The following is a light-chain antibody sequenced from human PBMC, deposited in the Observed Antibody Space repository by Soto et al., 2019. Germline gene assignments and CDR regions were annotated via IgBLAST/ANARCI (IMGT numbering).Light chain of an antibody. CDR2: DVS. V-gene: IGLV2-14*01. CDR3: SSYTSSSVYV. Sequence: QSALTQPASMSGSPEQSITISCTGTSSDVGGYNYVSWYQQHPGKAPKLMIYDVSNRPSGVSNRFSGSKSGNTASLTISGLQAEDEADYYCSSYTSSSVYVFGTGTKVTVL. CDR1: SSDVGGYNY. J-gene: IGLJ1*01.